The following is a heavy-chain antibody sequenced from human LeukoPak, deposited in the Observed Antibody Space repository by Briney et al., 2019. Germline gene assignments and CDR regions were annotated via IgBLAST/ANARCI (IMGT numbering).Heavy chain of an antibody. V-gene: IGHV4-38-2*01. CDR3: ARWAYSSGWYSGY. CDR2: IYHSGST. D-gene: IGHD6-19*01. CDR1: GYSISSGYY. Sequence: SETLSLTCAVSGYSISSGYYWGWIRQPPGKGLEWIGSIYHSGSTYYNPSLKSRVTISVDTSKNQFSLKLSSVTAADTAVYYCARWAYSSGWYSGYWGQGTLVTVSS. J-gene: IGHJ4*02.